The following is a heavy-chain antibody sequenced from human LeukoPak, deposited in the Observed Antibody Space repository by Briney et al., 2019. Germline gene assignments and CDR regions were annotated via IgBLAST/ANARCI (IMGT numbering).Heavy chain of an antibody. CDR1: GGSLSGHY. CDR2: IYYTGTT. J-gene: IGHJ4*02. CDR3: ARFSWGCSTASCYLTD. V-gene: IGHV4-59*11. D-gene: IGHD2-2*01. Sequence: SETLSLTCTVGGGSLSGHYWGWLRQPPGEGLELDGHIYYTGTTFYNPSLNSRVTITLDTSRNQFSLRLTSVIAADTAVYYCARFSWGCSTASCYLTDWGQGALVTVS.